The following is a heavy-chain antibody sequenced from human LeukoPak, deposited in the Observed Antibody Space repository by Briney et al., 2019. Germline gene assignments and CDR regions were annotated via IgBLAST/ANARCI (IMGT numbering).Heavy chain of an antibody. CDR1: GGSISSSSYY. V-gene: IGHV4-39*01. D-gene: IGHD2-2*01. Sequence: MSSETLSLTCSVSGGSISSSSYYWGWIRQPPGKGLEWIGSIYYSGSTYYNPSLKSRVTISVDTSKNQFSLKLSSVTAADTAFYYCARHFSRSTASDPWGQGTLVTVSS. CDR2: IYYSGST. CDR3: ARHFSRSTASDP. J-gene: IGHJ5*02.